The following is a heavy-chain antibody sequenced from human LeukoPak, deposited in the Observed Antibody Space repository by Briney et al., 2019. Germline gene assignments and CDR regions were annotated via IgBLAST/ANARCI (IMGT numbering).Heavy chain of an antibody. Sequence: GGSLRLSCAASGFTFSTNAMSWVRQAPGKGLEWVSAISGRTGSTYYSDSVKGRLTISRDNSKSTLYLQMDSLRAEDTAVYYCAKCGNSGCHLIDYWGQGTLVTVSS. CDR1: GFTFSTNA. J-gene: IGHJ4*02. V-gene: IGHV3-23*01. D-gene: IGHD5-12*01. CDR2: ISGRTGST. CDR3: AKCGNSGCHLIDY.